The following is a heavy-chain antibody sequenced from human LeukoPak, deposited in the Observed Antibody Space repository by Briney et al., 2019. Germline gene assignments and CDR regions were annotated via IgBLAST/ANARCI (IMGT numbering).Heavy chain of an antibody. D-gene: IGHD6-13*01. CDR3: ARVGAPYSSSWYFTL. Sequence: SQTLSLTCTVCGGSISSYYWSWIRQPPGKGLEWVGYIYYSGSTNYSPSLKSRVTISVDTSKNQCSLKLSPVTAADTAVHYCARVGAPYSSSWYFTLWGQGTLVAVSS. CDR1: GGSISSYY. CDR2: IYYSGST. V-gene: IGHV4-59*01. J-gene: IGHJ4*02.